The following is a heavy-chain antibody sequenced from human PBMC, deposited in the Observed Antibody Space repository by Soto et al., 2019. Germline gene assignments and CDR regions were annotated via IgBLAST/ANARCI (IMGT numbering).Heavy chain of an antibody. CDR1: GFTFSSYA. V-gene: IGHV3-23*01. D-gene: IGHD3-10*01. J-gene: IGHJ4*02. CDR2: ISGSGGST. CDR3: AKRILTQYYGSGSYYPFDY. Sequence: EVQLLESGGGLVQPGGSLRLSCAASGFTFSSYAMSWVRQAPGKGLEWVSAISGSGGSTYYADSVKGRFTISRDNSKNTLYLQMNSLRAEDTAVYYCAKRILTQYYGSGSYYPFDYWGQGTLVTVSS.